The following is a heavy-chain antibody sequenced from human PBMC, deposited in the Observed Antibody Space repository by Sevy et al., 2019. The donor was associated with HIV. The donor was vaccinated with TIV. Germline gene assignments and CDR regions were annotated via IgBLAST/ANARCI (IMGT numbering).Heavy chain of an antibody. Sequence: GGSLRLSCVASGFTFSRYWMTWVRQAPGKGLEWVANIKQDGSKKYYVDSVKGRFTISRDNAKNSLYLQMNSLRADDTAVYYGARAEHVTMLVLFGGLYFDSWGQGTLVTVSS. CDR3: ARAEHVTMLVLFGGLYFDS. D-gene: IGHD3-22*01. CDR2: IKQDGSKK. V-gene: IGHV3-7*01. J-gene: IGHJ4*02. CDR1: GFTFSRYW.